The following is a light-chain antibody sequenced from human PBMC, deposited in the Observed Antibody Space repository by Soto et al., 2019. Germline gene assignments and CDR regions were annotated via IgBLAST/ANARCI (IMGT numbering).Light chain of an antibody. V-gene: IGKV3-20*01. CDR3: QQYGTPPKA. CDR1: HDVSTDY. J-gene: IGKJ1*01. Sequence: EIVLTQSPGTLSLSPGERATLSCRASHDVSTDYLAWYQQKPGQAPRLLIYGASNRAAGVSDRFSGSGSGTDFTLTISKLEPGDFAVYYCQQYGTPPKAFGQGTKVDIK. CDR2: GAS.